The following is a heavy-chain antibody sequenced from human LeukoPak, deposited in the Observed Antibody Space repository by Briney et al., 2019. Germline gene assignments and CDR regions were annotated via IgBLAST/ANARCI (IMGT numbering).Heavy chain of an antibody. J-gene: IGHJ4*02. V-gene: IGHV3-11*06. CDR3: ASVVTDDHAADY. D-gene: IGHD1-14*01. CDR1: GFTFSDYY. Sequence: GGSLRLSCAASGFTFSDYYMSWIRQAPGKGLEWVSYISSNNSYTNNADSVKGRFTISRDNAKNSLYLQMNNLRAEDTAVYYCASVVTDDHAADYWGQGTLVTVSS. CDR2: ISSNNSYT.